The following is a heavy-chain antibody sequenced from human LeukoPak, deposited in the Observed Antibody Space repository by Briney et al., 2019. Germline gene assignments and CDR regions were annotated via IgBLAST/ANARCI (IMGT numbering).Heavy chain of an antibody. D-gene: IGHD3-10*01. Sequence: SETLSLTCAVSGGSFSGYYWSWIRQPPGKGLEWIGEINHSGSTNYNPSLKSRVTISVDTSKNQFSLKLSSVTAADTAVYYCAYDNWGSGSPNFDYWGQGTLVTVSS. V-gene: IGHV4-34*01. CDR1: GGSFSGYY. CDR2: INHSGST. J-gene: IGHJ4*02. CDR3: AYDNWGSGSPNFDY.